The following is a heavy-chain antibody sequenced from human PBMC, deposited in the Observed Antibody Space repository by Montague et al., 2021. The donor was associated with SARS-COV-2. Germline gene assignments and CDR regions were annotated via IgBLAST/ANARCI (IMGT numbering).Heavy chain of an antibody. V-gene: IGHV3-48*03. D-gene: IGHD3-9*01. CDR2: ISSSGSTI. Sequence: SLRLSCAAPGFTFSSYEMNWVRQAPGKGLEWVSYISSSGSTIYYADSVKGRFTISRDNAKNSLYLQMNSLRAEDTAVYYCARDCAYYDILTGYSPKGGFDYWGQGTLVTVSS. CDR1: GFTFSSYE. CDR3: ARDCAYYDILTGYSPKGGFDY. J-gene: IGHJ4*02.